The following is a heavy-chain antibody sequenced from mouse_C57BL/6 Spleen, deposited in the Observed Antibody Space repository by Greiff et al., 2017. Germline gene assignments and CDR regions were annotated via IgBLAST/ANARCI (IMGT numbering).Heavy chain of an antibody. D-gene: IGHD2-14*01. J-gene: IGHJ2*01. V-gene: IGHV5-6*01. CDR2: ISSGGSYT. Sequence: EVQLVESGGDLVKPGGSLKLSCAASGFTFSSYGMSWVRQTPDKRLEWVATISSGGSYTYYPDSVKGRFTISRDNAKNTLYLQMSSLKSEDTAMYYCARTGGNYLDYWGQGTTLTVSS. CDR3: ARTGGNYLDY. CDR1: GFTFSSYG.